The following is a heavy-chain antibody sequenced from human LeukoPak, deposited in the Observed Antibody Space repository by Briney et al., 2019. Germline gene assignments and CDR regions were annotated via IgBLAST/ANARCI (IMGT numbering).Heavy chain of an antibody. CDR1: GFTFSSYA. CDR2: ISYDGSNK. CDR3: ARARAGLGYYVDY. V-gene: IGHV3-30*01. Sequence: GGSLRLSCAASGFTFSSYAMHWVRQAPGKGLEWVAVISYDGSNKYYADSVKGRFTISRDNSKNTLYLQMNSLRAEDTAVYYCARARAGLGYYVDYWGQGTLVTVSS. J-gene: IGHJ4*02. D-gene: IGHD3-16*01.